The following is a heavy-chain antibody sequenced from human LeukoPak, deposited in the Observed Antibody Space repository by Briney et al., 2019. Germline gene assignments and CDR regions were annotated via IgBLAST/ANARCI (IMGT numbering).Heavy chain of an antibody. CDR1: GFTFSNYA. V-gene: IGHV3-30-3*01. CDR3: ARDGDDKGSGWYPPFYFDC. D-gene: IGHD6-19*01. CDR2: ISYDGSNT. J-gene: IGHJ4*02. Sequence: PGGSLRLSCAASGFTFSNYAMHWVRQAPGKGLEWVAVISYDGSNTRHADSVKGRFTISRDTSKNTLYLQMDSLRTEDTALYYCARDGDDKGSGWYPPFYFDCWGQGTLVTVSS.